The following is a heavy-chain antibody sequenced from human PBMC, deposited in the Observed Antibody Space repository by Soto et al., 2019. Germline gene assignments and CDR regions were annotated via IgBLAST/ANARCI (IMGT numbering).Heavy chain of an antibody. J-gene: IGHJ6*03. CDR2: INAGNGNT. D-gene: IGHD6-6*01. CDR3: ASRWGSSPLNYYYCYYMDV. Sequence: ASVKVSCKASGYTFTSYAMHWVRQAPGQRLEWMGWINAGNGNTKYSQKFQGRVTITRDTSASTDYMELSSLRSEDTAVYYCASRWGSSPLNYYYCYYMDVWGKGTTVTVSS. V-gene: IGHV1-3*01. CDR1: GYTFTSYA.